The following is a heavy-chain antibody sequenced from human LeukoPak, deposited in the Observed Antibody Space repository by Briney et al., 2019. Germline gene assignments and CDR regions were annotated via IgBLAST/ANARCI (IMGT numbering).Heavy chain of an antibody. D-gene: IGHD2-2*01. J-gene: IGHJ4*02. CDR2: ISGGGGVT. Sequence: PGGSLRLSCAASGFTFTGNAMSWVRQAPGKGLEWVSAISGGGGVTYYADSVKGRFTITRDNSKNTLYLQMNGLRAEDTAVYYCAKYRGSRPSSYYFDYWGQGALVTVSS. CDR3: AKYRGSRPSSYYFDY. CDR1: GFTFTGNA. V-gene: IGHV3-23*01.